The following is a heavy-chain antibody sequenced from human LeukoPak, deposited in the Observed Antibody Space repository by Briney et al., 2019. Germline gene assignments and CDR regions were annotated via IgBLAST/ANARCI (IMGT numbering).Heavy chain of an antibody. CDR3: AKDPRRGVRGGPDY. D-gene: IGHD3-10*01. Sequence: GGSLRLSCAASGFTFSSYAMHWVRQAPGKGLEWVAVISYDGSNKYYADSVKGRFTISRDNSKNTLYLQMNSLRAEDTAVYYCAKDPRRGVRGGPDYWGQGTLVTVSS. CDR2: ISYDGSNK. V-gene: IGHV3-30*18. J-gene: IGHJ4*02. CDR1: GFTFSSYA.